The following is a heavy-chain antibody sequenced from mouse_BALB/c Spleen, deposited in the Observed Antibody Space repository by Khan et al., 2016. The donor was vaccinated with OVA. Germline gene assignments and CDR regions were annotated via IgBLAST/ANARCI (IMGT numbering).Heavy chain of an antibody. D-gene: IGHD2-10*01. J-gene: IGHJ4*01. Sequence: VQLVESGPRLVAPSQSLSITCTISGFSLTNYGVHWVRQPPGKGLEWLVVIWSDGITTYNSALKSRLTISKHNSESQVFLKMNSLQTDDTAMYFCARQPYYHYNIMDYWGQGAADTVTS. CDR3: ARQPYYHYNIMDY. V-gene: IGHV2-6-1*01. CDR1: GFSLTNYG. CDR2: IWSDGIT.